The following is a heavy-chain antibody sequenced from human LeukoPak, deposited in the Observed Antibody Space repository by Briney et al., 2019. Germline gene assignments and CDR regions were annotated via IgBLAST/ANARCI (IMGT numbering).Heavy chain of an antibody. V-gene: IGHV1-18*01. CDR1: GYTFTSYG. CDR3: ARITMVRGEGSSYYYYHMDV. J-gene: IGHJ6*03. CDR2: ISAYNGNT. D-gene: IGHD3-10*01. Sequence: ASVKVSCKASGYTFTSYGISWVRQAPGQGLEWMGWISAYNGNTNYAQTLQGRVTMTTDTSTSTAYMELRSLRSDDTAVYYCARITMVRGEGSSYYYYHMDVWGKGTTVTISS.